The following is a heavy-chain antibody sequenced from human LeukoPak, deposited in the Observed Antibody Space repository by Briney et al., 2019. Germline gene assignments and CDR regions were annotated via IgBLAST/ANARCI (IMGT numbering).Heavy chain of an antibody. V-gene: IGHV3-64*01. J-gene: IGHJ5*02. CDR2: ISSNGGST. CDR1: GFTFSSYA. CDR3: AKDTTPPKAGFDP. Sequence: GGSLRLSCAASGFTFSSYAVHWVRQAPGKGLEYVSSISSNGGSTYYSNSVKGRFTISRDNSKNTLYLQMGSLRAEDMAVYYCAKDTTPPKAGFDPWGQGTLVTVSS. D-gene: IGHD1-14*01.